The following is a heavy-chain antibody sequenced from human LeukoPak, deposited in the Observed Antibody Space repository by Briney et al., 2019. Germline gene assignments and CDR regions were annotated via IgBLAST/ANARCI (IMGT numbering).Heavy chain of an antibody. CDR3: ARTTMIVVVAATMRVAGWFDP. CDR2: TYYRSKWYN. CDR1: GDSVSSNSAA. D-gene: IGHD2-15*01. V-gene: IGHV6-1*01. Sequence: SQTLSLTCAISGDSVSSNSAAWNWIRQSPSRGLEWLGRTYYRSKWYNDYAVSVKSRITINPDTSKNQFSLQPNSVTPEDTAVYYCARTTMIVVVAATMRVAGWFDPWGQGTLVTVSS. J-gene: IGHJ5*02.